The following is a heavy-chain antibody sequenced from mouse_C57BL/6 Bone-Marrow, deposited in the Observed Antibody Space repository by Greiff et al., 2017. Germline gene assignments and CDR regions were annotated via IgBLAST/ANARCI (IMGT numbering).Heavy chain of an antibody. J-gene: IGHJ3*01. CDR1: GFTFSDYG. CDR2: ISSGSSTI. Sequence: EVQLVESGGGLVKPGGSLKLSCAASGFTFSDYGMHWVRQAPEKGLEWVAYISSGSSTIYYADTVKGRFTISRDNAKNTLFLQMTSLRSEDTAMYYCARLYYSNSYWGQGTLVTVSA. CDR3: ARLYYSNSY. D-gene: IGHD2-5*01. V-gene: IGHV5-17*01.